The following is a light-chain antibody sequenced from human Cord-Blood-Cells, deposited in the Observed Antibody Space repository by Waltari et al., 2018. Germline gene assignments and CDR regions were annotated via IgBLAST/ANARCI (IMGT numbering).Light chain of an antibody. V-gene: IGLV2-23*01. Sequence: QSALTQPASASGSPGQSIPISCSGTSIDVGSYTLVSWYQQHPGKAPKLMIYEGSKRPSGVSNRFSGSKSGNTASLTISGLQAEDEADYYCCSYAGSSYVVFGGGTKLTVL. CDR3: CSYAGSSYVV. CDR1: SIDVGSYTL. J-gene: IGLJ2*01. CDR2: EGS.